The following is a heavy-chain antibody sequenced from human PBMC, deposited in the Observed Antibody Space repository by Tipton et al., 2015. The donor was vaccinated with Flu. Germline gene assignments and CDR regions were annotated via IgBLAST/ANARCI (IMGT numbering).Heavy chain of an antibody. V-gene: IGHV3-48*03. CDR3: ARVTTYCSSTSCYFYFDY. Sequence: GSLRLSCAASGFTFSSYEMNWVRQAPGKGLEWVSYISSSGSTIYYADSVKGRFTISRDNAKNSLYLQMNSLRAEDTAVYYCARVTTYCSSTSCYFYFDYWGQGTLVTVSS. CDR1: GFTFSSYE. CDR2: ISSSGSTI. D-gene: IGHD2-2*01. J-gene: IGHJ4*02.